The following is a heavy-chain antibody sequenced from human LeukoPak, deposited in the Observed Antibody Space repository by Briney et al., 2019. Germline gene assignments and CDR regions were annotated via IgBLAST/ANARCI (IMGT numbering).Heavy chain of an antibody. D-gene: IGHD3-3*01. CDR3: AREYYDFWTGLYYFDY. J-gene: IGHJ4*02. CDR2: IYTSGST. CDR1: GGSISSGSYY. Sequence: SQTLSLTCTVSGGSISSGSYYWSWIRQPAGKGLEWIGRIYTSGSTNYNPSLKSRVTISVDTSKNQFSLKLSSVTAADTAVYYCAREYYDFWTGLYYFDYWGQGTLVTVSS. V-gene: IGHV4-61*02.